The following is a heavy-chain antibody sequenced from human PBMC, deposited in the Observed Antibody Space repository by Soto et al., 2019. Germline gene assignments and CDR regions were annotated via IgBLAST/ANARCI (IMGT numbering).Heavy chain of an antibody. D-gene: IGHD5-18*01. CDR3: ASHRGNTYGPYDY. J-gene: IGHJ4*02. Sequence: SETLSLTCAVYGGSFSGYYWTWIRQSPRKGLEWIGEISHSGNTNHNPSLKSRVTISIDKSKNQFSLKLTSVTAADTAVYYCASHRGNTYGPYDYWGQGTLVTVSS. CDR2: ISHSGNT. V-gene: IGHV4-34*01. CDR1: GGSFSGYY.